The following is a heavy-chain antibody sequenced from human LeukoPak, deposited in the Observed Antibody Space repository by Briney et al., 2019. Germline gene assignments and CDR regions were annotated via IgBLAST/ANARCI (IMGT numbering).Heavy chain of an antibody. CDR3: AIGKGFDY. Sequence: GGSLRLSCAASGFTFSNYAMRWVRQAPGKGLEWVSGISGSGDSTYYADSVKGRFTISRDNSKNTLYLQMNSLRAEDTAVYYCAIGKGFDYWGQGTLVTVSS. CDR1: GFTFSNYA. J-gene: IGHJ4*02. CDR2: ISGSGDST. V-gene: IGHV3-23*01.